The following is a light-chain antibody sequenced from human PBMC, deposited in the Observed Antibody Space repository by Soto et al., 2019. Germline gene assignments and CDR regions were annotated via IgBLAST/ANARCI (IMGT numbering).Light chain of an antibody. J-gene: IGKJ1*01. CDR1: QSVSSN. Sequence: EIVMTQSPATLSVSPGERATLSCRASQSVSSNLAWYQQKPGQAPRLLIYDASTRATGIPARFSGSGSGTEFTPTISSLQSEDFAVYYCQDYNNWPRRFCQGTSVDI. V-gene: IGKV3-15*01. CDR2: DAS. CDR3: QDYNNWPRR.